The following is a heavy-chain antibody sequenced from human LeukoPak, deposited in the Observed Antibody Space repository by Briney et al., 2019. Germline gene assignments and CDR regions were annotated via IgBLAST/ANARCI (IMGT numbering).Heavy chain of an antibody. V-gene: IGHV4-61*09. CDR1: GGSISSGSYY. CDR3: ARDTKFSGQPPDFFDS. J-gene: IGHJ4*02. Sequence: SQTLSLTCTVSGGSISSGSYYWSWIRQPAGKGLEWIGHIYTSGTTNYNPSLKSRVTMSRDTSKNQFSLKLRSASAADTAVYYCARDTKFSGQPPDFFDSWGQGTLVTVSS. D-gene: IGHD6-25*01. CDR2: IYTSGTT.